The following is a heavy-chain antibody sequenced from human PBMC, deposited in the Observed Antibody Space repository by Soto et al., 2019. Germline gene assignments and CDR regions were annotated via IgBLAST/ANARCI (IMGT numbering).Heavy chain of an antibody. CDR2: INHSGST. J-gene: IGHJ4*02. V-gene: IGHV4-34*01. CDR1: GGSFSGYY. Sequence: SETLSLTCAVYGGSFSGYYWSWIRQPPGKGLEWIGEINHSGSTNYNPSLKSRVTISVDTSKNQFSRKLSSVTAADTAVYYCARGNSRGIAVAGNTSHYFDYLGQGTLVTVSS. CDR3: ARGNSRGIAVAGNTSHYFDY. D-gene: IGHD6-19*01.